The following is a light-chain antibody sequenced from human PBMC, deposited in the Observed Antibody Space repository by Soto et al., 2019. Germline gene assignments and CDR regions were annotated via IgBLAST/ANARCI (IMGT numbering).Light chain of an antibody. CDR3: QPDNNWALT. V-gene: IGKV3-15*01. Sequence: YMSQGERATLSCRASQSVSSNLAWYQQKPSQAPRLLIYGASTRATDIAARFSGSGSGTEFTLTISCLQSEEFVVENCQPDNNWALTFGGGTEVGIK. CDR1: QSVSSN. J-gene: IGKJ4*01. CDR2: GAS.